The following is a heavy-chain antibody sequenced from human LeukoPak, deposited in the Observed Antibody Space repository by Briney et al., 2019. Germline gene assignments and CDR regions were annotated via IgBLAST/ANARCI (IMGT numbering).Heavy chain of an antibody. CDR2: ISYDGRKK. CDR1: GFIFTNHG. D-gene: IGHD1/OR15-1a*01. CDR3: AKENTNAMDYFHY. V-gene: IGHV3-30*18. Sequence: GGSLRLSCAVSGFIFTNHGMHWVRQAPGKGLEWVAVISYDGRKKYYADSVKGRFTISRDNSKNTLYLQMNSLRVEDTAVYYCAKENTNAMDYFHYWGQGTLVTVSS. J-gene: IGHJ4*02.